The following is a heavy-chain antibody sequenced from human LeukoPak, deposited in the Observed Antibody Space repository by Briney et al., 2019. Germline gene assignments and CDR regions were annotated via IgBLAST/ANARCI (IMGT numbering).Heavy chain of an antibody. CDR2: IIPIFGTA. V-gene: IGHV1-69*13. Sequence: ASVKVSCKASGGTFSSYAISWVRQAPGQGLEWMGGIIPIFGTANYAQKFQGRVTITADESTSTAYMELSSLRSEDTAVYYCARQGIVGDLGTYWGQGTLVTVPS. CDR1: GGTFSSYA. D-gene: IGHD1-26*01. J-gene: IGHJ4*02. CDR3: ARQGIVGDLGTY.